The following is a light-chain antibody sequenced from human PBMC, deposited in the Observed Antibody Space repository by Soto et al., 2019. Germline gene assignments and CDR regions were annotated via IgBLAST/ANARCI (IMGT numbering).Light chain of an antibody. J-gene: IGKJ1*01. Sequence: AIRMTQSPSSLSASTGDRVTITCRASQGISSYLAWYQQKPRKAPKLLIYAASTLQSGVPSRFSGSGSGTDFTLTISCLKSEDFATYYCQQYYSYSWTCGHGTNVEI. CDR2: AAS. CDR3: QQYYSYSWT. V-gene: IGKV1-8*01. CDR1: QGISSY.